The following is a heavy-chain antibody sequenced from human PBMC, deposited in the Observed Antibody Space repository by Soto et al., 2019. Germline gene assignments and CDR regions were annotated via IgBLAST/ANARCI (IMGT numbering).Heavy chain of an antibody. CDR1: GYTFTSYD. D-gene: IGHD1-26*01. V-gene: IGHV1-8*01. CDR3: ARGLRLAGSLDY. CDR2: MNPNSGNT. J-gene: IGHJ4*02. Sequence: GASVKVSCKASGYTFTSYDINWVRQATGQGLEWMGWMNPNSGNTGYAQKFQGRVTMTRNTSISTAYMELSSLRSEDTAVYYCARGLRLAGSLDYWGQGTLVTVSS.